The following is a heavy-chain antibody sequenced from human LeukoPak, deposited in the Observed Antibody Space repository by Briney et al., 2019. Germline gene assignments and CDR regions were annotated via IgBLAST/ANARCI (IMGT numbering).Heavy chain of an antibody. D-gene: IGHD3-3*01. CDR2: ISGSGGST. Sequence: GGSLRLSCAASGFTFSSYAMSWVRQAPGKGLEWVSAISGSGGSTYYADSVKGRFTISRDNSKNTLYLQMNSLRAEDTAVYYCAKLVLTLMEWLPHYFDYWGQGTLVTVSS. CDR3: AKLVLTLMEWLPHYFDY. CDR1: GFTFSSYA. J-gene: IGHJ4*02. V-gene: IGHV3-23*01.